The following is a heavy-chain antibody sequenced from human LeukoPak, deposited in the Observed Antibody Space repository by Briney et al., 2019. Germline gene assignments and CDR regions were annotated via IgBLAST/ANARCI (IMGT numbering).Heavy chain of an antibody. D-gene: IGHD5-18*01. CDR1: GGSISSGSYY. J-gene: IGHJ4*02. CDR3: ARGGYSYGNYFDY. Sequence: SETLSLTCTVSGGSISSGSYYWSWIRQPAGKGLEWIGRIYTSGSTNYNPSLKSRVTISVDKSKNQFSLKLSSVTAADTAVYYCARGGYSYGNYFDYWGQGTLVTVSS. V-gene: IGHV4-61*02. CDR2: IYTSGST.